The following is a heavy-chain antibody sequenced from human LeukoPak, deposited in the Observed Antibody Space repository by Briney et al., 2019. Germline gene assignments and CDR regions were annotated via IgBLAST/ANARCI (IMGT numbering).Heavy chain of an antibody. CDR2: ITPILGIA. Sequence: GASVKVSCKASGGTFSSYAISWVRQAPGQGLEWMGRITPILGIANYAQKFQGRVTITADKSTSTAYMELSSLRSEDTAVYYCARGLLSGSGWYYFDYWGQGTLVTVSS. V-gene: IGHV1-69*04. CDR1: GGTFSSYA. D-gene: IGHD6-19*01. J-gene: IGHJ4*02. CDR3: ARGLLSGSGWYYFDY.